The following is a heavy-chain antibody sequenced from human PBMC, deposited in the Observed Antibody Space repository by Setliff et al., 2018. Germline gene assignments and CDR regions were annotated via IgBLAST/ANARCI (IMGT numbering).Heavy chain of an antibody. CDR3: ARDSALHSYHYDSSGYLDY. CDR1: GGSISTYY. J-gene: IGHJ4*02. Sequence: SETLSLTCTVSGGSISTYYWSWIRQTPVKGLEWIGYVYYSGTTNYNPLFKSRVTISVDRPKNRFSLKLSSVTAADTGVYYCARDSALHSYHYDSSGYLDYWGQGALVTV. D-gene: IGHD3-22*01. V-gene: IGHV4-59*01. CDR2: VYYSGTT.